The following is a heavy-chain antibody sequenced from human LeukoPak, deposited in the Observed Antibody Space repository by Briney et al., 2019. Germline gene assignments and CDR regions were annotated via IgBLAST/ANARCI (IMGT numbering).Heavy chain of an antibody. J-gene: IGHJ3*02. CDR3: ASLITIFGGSAAFDI. CDR2: IYISGST. D-gene: IGHD3-3*01. Sequence: SETLSLTCAAYGGFFSGYYWSWIRQPAGKGLEWIGRIYISGSTNYNPSLKSRVTMSVDTSKNQFSLKLSSETAADTAVYYCASLITIFGGSAAFDIWGQGTMVTVSS. V-gene: IGHV4-59*10. CDR1: GGFFSGYY.